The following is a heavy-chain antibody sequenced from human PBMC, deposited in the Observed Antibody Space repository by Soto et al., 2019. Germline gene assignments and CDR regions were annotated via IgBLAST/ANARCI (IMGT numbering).Heavy chain of an antibody. V-gene: IGHV4-59*01. CDR3: ARGVVVPAATGVDAFDI. Sequence: SQTLSLTCTVSGGSISSYYWSWIRQPPGKGLEWIGYIYYSGSTNYNPSLKSRVTISVDTSKNQFSLKLSSVTAADTAVYYCARGVVVPAATGVDAFDIWGQGTMVTVSS. CDR2: IYYSGST. D-gene: IGHD2-2*01. J-gene: IGHJ3*02. CDR1: GGSISSYY.